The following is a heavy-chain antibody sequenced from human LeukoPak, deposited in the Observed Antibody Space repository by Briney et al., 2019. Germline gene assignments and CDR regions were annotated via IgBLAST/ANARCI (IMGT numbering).Heavy chain of an antibody. J-gene: IGHJ6*02. Sequence: PSETLSLTCTVSGGSISSYYWSWIRQPPGKGLEWIGYTYYSGSTNYNPSLKSRVTISVDTSKNQFSLKLSSVTAADTAVYYCARVIAAAGSYYYYGMDVWGQGTTVTVSS. V-gene: IGHV4-59*08. CDR2: TYYSGST. CDR1: GGSISSYY. D-gene: IGHD6-13*01. CDR3: ARVIAAAGSYYYYGMDV.